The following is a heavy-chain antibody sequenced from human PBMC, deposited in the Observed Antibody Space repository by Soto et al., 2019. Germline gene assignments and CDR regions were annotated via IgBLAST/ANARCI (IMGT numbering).Heavy chain of an antibody. Sequence: GGSLRLSCTASGFTFGDYAMSWFRQAPGKGLEWVGFIRSKAYGGTTEYAASVKGRFTISRDDSKSIAYLQMNSLKTEDTAVYYCTRDHLTRRQWLGKFDYWGQGTLVTVSS. CDR2: IRSKAYGGTT. V-gene: IGHV3-49*03. D-gene: IGHD6-19*01. CDR1: GFTFGDYA. CDR3: TRDHLTRRQWLGKFDY. J-gene: IGHJ4*02.